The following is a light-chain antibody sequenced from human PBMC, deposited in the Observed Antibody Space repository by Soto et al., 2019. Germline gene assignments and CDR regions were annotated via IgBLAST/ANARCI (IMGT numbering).Light chain of an antibody. CDR1: SSDVGSYNY. CDR3: SSYTSSSTL. V-gene: IGLV2-14*01. J-gene: IGLJ1*01. CDR2: EVS. Sequence: QSALTQPASVSGSPGQSITISCTGTSSDVGSYNYVSWYQQHPGKAPKLIIYEVSDRPSGISSRFSGSKSGNTASLTISGLQTEDEADYYCSSYTSSSTLVGTGTKVTVL.